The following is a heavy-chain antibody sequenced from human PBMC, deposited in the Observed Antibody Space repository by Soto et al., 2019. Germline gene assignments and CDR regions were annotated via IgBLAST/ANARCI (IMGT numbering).Heavy chain of an antibody. D-gene: IGHD3-9*01. CDR2: INHSGST. CDR3: ARGRQYFGMDV. V-gene: IGHV4-34*01. CDR1: GGSFSGYY. Sequence: SETLSLICAVYGGSFSGYYWSWIRQPPGKGLEWIGEINHSGSTNYNPSLKSRVTISVDTSKNQFSLKLSSVTAADTAVYYCARGRQYFGMDVWGQGTTVTVSS. J-gene: IGHJ6*02.